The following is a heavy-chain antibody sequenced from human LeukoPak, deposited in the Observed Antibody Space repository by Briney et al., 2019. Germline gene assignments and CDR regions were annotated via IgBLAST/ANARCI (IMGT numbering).Heavy chain of an antibody. Sequence: SGPALFNPTPALTLTCTFSGFSLSTSGMCVSWIRQPPAKALEWLARIDWDDDKYYSTSLKTRLTISKDTSKNQVVLTMTNMDPVDTATYYCARTPRHDYGDYGDYWGQGTLVTVSS. CDR3: ARTPRHDYGDYGDY. CDR2: IDWDDDK. V-gene: IGHV2-70*11. CDR1: GFSLSTSGMC. J-gene: IGHJ4*02. D-gene: IGHD4-17*01.